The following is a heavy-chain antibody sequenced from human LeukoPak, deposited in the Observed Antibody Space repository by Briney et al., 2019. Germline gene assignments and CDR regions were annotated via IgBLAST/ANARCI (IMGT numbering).Heavy chain of an antibody. J-gene: IGHJ3*02. CDR3: ARGFLEWLLIRGHAFDI. Sequence: PSETLSLTCAVYGGSFSGYYWSWIRQPPGKGLEWIGEINHSGSTNYNPSLKSRVTISVDTSKNQFSLKLSSVTAADTAVYYCARGFLEWLLIRGHAFDIWGQGTIVTVSS. CDR1: GGSFSGYY. D-gene: IGHD3-3*01. V-gene: IGHV4-34*01. CDR2: INHSGST.